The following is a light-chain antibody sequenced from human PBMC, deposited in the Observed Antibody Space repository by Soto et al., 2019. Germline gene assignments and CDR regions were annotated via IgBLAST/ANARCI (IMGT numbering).Light chain of an antibody. V-gene: IGLV3-21*02. J-gene: IGLJ1*01. CDR2: DDS. CDR3: QVWDLTTSHPV. Sequence: SYELTQPPSVSVAPGQTASITCEGNDIGGKSVHWYQQRPGQAPVVVVYDDSDRPSGIPERFSGSNFGGTATLTISRVEVGDEADYHCQVWDLTTSHPVFGPGTKLTVL. CDR1: DIGGKS.